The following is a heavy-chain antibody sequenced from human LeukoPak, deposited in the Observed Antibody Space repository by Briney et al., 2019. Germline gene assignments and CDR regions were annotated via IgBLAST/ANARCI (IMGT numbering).Heavy chain of an antibody. Sequence: GGSLRLSCAASGFTVSSNYMSWVRQAPGKGLEWVSVIYSGGSTYYADSVKGRFTIARDNSKNTLYLQMNSLRAEDTAVYYCARERLNAFDIWGQGTMVTVSS. CDR2: IYSGGST. CDR1: GFTVSSNY. V-gene: IGHV3-53*01. D-gene: IGHD2-8*01. J-gene: IGHJ3*02. CDR3: ARERLNAFDI.